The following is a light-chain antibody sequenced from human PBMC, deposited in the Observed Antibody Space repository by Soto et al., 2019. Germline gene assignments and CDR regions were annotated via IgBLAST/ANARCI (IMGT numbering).Light chain of an antibody. J-gene: IGKJ2*01. Sequence: EIVLTQSPGTLSLSQGERATLSCRASQSVSSSRYLAWYQQKPGQAPRLLIYGASSRATGITDRFSGSGPSTDFTLSISTLEPEDCAESDDRQYCSSTSYTFGNGFKLESK. CDR1: QSVSSSRY. CDR2: GAS. V-gene: IGKV3-20*01. CDR3: RQYCSSTSYT.